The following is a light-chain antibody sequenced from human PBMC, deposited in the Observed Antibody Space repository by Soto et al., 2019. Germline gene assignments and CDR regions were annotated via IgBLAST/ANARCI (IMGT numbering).Light chain of an antibody. V-gene: IGLV2-14*01. Sequence: QSALTQPASVSVSPGQSITISCTGTSSDVGVYNYVSWYQQHPGKAPKLMIYDVSNRPSGVSNRFSGSKSGNTASLTISGLQAEDEADYYCSSYTSSSTLVFGTGTKLTVL. CDR1: SSDVGVYNY. CDR2: DVS. J-gene: IGLJ1*01. CDR3: SSYTSSSTLV.